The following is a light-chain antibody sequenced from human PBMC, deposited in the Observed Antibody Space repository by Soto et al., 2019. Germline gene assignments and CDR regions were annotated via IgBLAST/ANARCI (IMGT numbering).Light chain of an antibody. CDR2: GTS. V-gene: IGKV1-39*01. CDR3: QQTYSPPLS. Sequence: IQMTQSPSSLSASVGDRVTIPCRASQTVFNCLNWYQQKARMAPKFLIYGTSKLQGGVPSRFNGSGSGAEFTLTISSLQPEDVATYYCQQTYSPPLSFGQGTRLEIK. CDR1: QTVFNC. J-gene: IGKJ5*01.